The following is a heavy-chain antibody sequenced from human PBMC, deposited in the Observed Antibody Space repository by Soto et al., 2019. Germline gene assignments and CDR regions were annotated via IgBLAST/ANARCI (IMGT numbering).Heavy chain of an antibody. CDR2: IHGGGGAT. J-gene: IGHJ2*01. CDR1: GFTVSAYA. D-gene: IGHD1-1*01. V-gene: IGHV3-23*01. CDR3: AKFEGHPLEYWYLDC. Sequence: EVQLLESGGGLVQPGGSLRLSCAASGFTVSAYAMGWVRQAPGKGLEWVSTIHGGGGATHYADSVQGRFTISRDDSKNTLYAQMSSLRAEDTAVYYCAKFEGHPLEYWYLDCWGRGTLVTVSS.